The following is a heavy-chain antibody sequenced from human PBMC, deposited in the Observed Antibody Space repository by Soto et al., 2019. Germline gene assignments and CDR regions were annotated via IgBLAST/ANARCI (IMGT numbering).Heavy chain of an antibody. CDR3: ARGFGITGSNWFDP. Sequence: SETLSLTCAVYGGSFSGYYWSWIRQPPGKGLEWIGEINHSGSTNYNPSLKSRVTISVDTSKNQFSLKLSSVTAADTAVYYCARGFGITGSNWFDPWGQGTLVTVS. V-gene: IGHV4-34*01. D-gene: IGHD3-16*01. CDR1: GGSFSGYY. CDR2: INHSGST. J-gene: IGHJ5*02.